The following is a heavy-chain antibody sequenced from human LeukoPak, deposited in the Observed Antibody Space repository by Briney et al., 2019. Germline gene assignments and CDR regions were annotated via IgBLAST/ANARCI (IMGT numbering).Heavy chain of an antibody. V-gene: IGHV4-59*08. Sequence: PSETLSLTCTVSGGSISGYYWSWIRQPPGKGLEWIAYVYNSEYTNYNPSLKSRASISVDTSKNLCSLRLTSVTAADTAVYYCARHAIYSGGYSHWFDPWGLGTLVTVS. D-gene: IGHD1-26*01. J-gene: IGHJ5*02. CDR3: ARHAIYSGGYSHWFDP. CDR1: GGSISGYY. CDR2: VYNSEYT.